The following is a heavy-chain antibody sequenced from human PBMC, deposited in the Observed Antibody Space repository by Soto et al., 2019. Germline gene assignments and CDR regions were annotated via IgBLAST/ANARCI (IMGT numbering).Heavy chain of an antibody. D-gene: IGHD2-15*01. V-gene: IGHV1-3*01. Sequence: ASVKVSCKACGYTFTRYTMNWVRRARGQRLEWMGWINPDNGNTKCSQKFQDRVIITSDTSASTTYMDLSSLRSEDTAVYYCARGIATGQLDPWGQGTLVTVSS. CDR1: GYTFTRYT. CDR3: ARGIATGQLDP. J-gene: IGHJ5*02. CDR2: INPDNGNT.